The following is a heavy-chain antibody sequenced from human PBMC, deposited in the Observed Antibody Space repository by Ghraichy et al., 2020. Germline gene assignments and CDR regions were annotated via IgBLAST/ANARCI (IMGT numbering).Heavy chain of an antibody. V-gene: IGHV4-30-2*01. Sequence: SETLSLTCAVSGGSISSGGYSWSWIRQPPGKGLEWIGYIYHSGSTYYNPSLKSRVTISVDRSKNQFSLKLSSVTAADTAVYYCARGGDDYSNWFDPWGQGTLVTVSS. CDR1: GGSISSGGYS. J-gene: IGHJ5*02. D-gene: IGHD4-11*01. CDR3: ARGGDDYSNWFDP. CDR2: IYHSGST.